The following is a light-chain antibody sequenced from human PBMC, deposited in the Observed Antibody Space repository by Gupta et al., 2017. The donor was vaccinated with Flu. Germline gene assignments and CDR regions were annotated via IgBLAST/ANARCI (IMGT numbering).Light chain of an antibody. CDR1: KLGDKF. CDR3: QAWDSGLAGV. Sequence: SYELTQPPSVSVSPGQTASITGSGDKLGDKFTCWYQQRPGQSPVMVIYQDSKRPSGIPERFSGSNSGNTATLTISGTQAMDEADYYCQAWDSGLAGVFGTGTKVTVL. CDR2: QDS. J-gene: IGLJ1*01. V-gene: IGLV3-1*01.